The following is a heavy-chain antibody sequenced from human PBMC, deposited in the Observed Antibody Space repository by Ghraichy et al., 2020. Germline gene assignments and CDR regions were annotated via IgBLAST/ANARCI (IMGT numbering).Heavy chain of an antibody. CDR1: GFTFSSYW. D-gene: IGHD6-13*01. CDR2: IKYDGSGK. J-gene: IGHJ3*01. Sequence: ETLSLTCAASGFTFSSYWMSWVRQAPGKGLEWVANIKYDGSGKYYVDSVKGRFTISRDNAKHSLYLQMNSLRAEDTAVYYCVRDLFRRQQLTFDVWGQGTMVTVSS. V-gene: IGHV3-7*01. CDR3: VRDLFRRQQLTFDV.